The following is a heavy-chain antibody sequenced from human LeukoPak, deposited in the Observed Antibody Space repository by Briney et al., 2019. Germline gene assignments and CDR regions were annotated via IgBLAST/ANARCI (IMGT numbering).Heavy chain of an antibody. CDR2: INSDGSST. J-gene: IGHJ4*02. D-gene: IGHD5-18*01. CDR1: GFTFSNYW. CDR3: ARPPYSFGSDFDY. Sequence: GGSLRLSCAASGFTFSNYWMHWVRQAPGKGLVWVSRINSDGSSTNYADSVKGRFTISRDNAKNTLYLQMNSLRAEDAAVFYCARPPYSFGSDFDYWGQGTLVTVSS. V-gene: IGHV3-74*01.